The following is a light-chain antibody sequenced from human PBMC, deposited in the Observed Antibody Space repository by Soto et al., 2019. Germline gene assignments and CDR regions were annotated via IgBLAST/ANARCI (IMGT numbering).Light chain of an antibody. V-gene: IGLV2-14*01. CDR3: SSYTSSSTLLYV. CDR1: SSDVGGYNY. J-gene: IGLJ1*01. Sequence: QSALTQPASVSGSPGQSITISCTGTSSDVGGYNYVSWYQQHPGKAPKLMIYDVSNRPSGVSNRFSGSKSGNTASLTISGLQAEDEXXYYCSSYTSSSTLLYVFGTGTKVTVL. CDR2: DVS.